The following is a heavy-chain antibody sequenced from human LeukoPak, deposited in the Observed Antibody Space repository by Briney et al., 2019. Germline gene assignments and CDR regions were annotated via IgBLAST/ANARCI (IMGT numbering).Heavy chain of an antibody. Sequence: GRSLRLSCAASGFTFSTFHMHWVRQAPGKGLEWVALITDDGSDKYYADSVKGRFTVSSDNSKSTLFLQMNSLRAEDTAVYYYAKESNAFDVWGQGTMVTVSS. J-gene: IGHJ3*01. CDR1: GFTFSTFH. V-gene: IGHV3-30*18. CDR2: ITDDGSDK. CDR3: AKESNAFDV.